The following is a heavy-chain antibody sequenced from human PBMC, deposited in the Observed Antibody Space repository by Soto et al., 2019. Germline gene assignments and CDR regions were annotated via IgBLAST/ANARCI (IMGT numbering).Heavy chain of an antibody. Sequence: QLVESGGGLVKPGGSLRLSCVASGLPFFNGWMSWVRQAPGKGLEWIGRIKTTREGGTTDYAAPVKGRFTISRDDSKNMLYLQMNGLKTEDTAVYYCTPDEWEWGQGTLVTVSS. CDR3: TPDEWE. CDR1: GLPFFNGW. CDR2: IKTTREGGTT. J-gene: IGHJ4*02. V-gene: IGHV3-15*05. D-gene: IGHD1-26*01.